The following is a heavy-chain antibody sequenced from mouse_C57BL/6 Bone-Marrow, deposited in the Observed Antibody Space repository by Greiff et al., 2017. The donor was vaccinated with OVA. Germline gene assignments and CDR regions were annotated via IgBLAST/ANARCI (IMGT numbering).Heavy chain of an antibody. J-gene: IGHJ3*01. CDR2: IDPENGDT. D-gene: IGHD2-5*01. CDR1: GFNIKDDY. V-gene: IGHV14-4*01. CDR3: TIVTTFAY. Sequence: VQLQQSGAELVRPGASVKLSCTASGFNIKDDYMHWVKQRPEQGLEWIGWIDPENGDTEYASKFQGKATITADTSSNTAYLQLSSLTSEDTAVYYCTIVTTFAYWGQGTLVTVSA.